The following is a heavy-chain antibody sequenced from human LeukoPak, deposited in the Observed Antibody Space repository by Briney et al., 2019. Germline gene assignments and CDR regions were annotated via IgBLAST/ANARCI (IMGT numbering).Heavy chain of an antibody. CDR3: AKDRLAAAGSYYFDC. J-gene: IGHJ4*02. Sequence: GGSLRLSCAVSGFTFSSYGMHWVRQAPGKGLEWVAVISYDGSNKYYADSVKGRFTISRDNSKNTVYLQMNSLRVEDTAVYHCAKDRLAAAGSYYFDCWGQGTLVTVSS. CDR1: GFTFSSYG. V-gene: IGHV3-30*18. CDR2: ISYDGSNK. D-gene: IGHD6-13*01.